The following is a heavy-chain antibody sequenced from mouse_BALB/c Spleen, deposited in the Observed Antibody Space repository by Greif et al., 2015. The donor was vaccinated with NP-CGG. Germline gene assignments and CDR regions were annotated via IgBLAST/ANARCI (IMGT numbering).Heavy chain of an antibody. V-gene: IGHV14-3*02. Sequence: LVESGAELVKPGASVKLSCTASGFNIKDTYMPWVKQRPEQGLEWIARIDPANGNTKYDPKFQGKATITADTSSNTAYLQLSSLTSEDTAAYYCATYYYGSSGFAYWGQGTLVTVSA. D-gene: IGHD1-1*01. J-gene: IGHJ3*01. CDR1: GFNIKDTY. CDR3: ATYYYGSSGFAY. CDR2: IDPANGNT.